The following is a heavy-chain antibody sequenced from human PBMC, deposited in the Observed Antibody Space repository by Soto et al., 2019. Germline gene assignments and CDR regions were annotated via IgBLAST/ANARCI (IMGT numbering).Heavy chain of an antibody. Sequence: QVQLQESGPGLVKPSETLSLTCTVSGGSISSYYWSWIRQPPGKGLEWIGYIYYSGSTNYNPSLKGRVTLSVDTSKNQFSLRLSSVTAADTAVYYCARHLFSRGDWFDPWGQGTLVTVSS. CDR2: IYYSGST. J-gene: IGHJ5*02. D-gene: IGHD3-3*02. CDR1: GGSISSYY. CDR3: ARHLFSRGDWFDP. V-gene: IGHV4-59*08.